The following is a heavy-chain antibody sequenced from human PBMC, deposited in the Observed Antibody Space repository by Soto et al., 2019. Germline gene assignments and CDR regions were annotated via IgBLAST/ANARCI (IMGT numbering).Heavy chain of an antibody. CDR3: ARGGHSPYYDILTGYNDAFDI. CDR2: INPSGGST. Sequence: ASVKVSCKASGYTFTSYYMHWVRQAPGQGLEWMGIINPSGGSTSYAQKFQGRVTMTRDTSTSTVYMELSSLRSEDTAVYYCARGGHSPYYDILTGYNDAFDIWGQGTMVTVSS. V-gene: IGHV1-46*01. CDR1: GYTFTSYY. D-gene: IGHD3-9*01. J-gene: IGHJ3*02.